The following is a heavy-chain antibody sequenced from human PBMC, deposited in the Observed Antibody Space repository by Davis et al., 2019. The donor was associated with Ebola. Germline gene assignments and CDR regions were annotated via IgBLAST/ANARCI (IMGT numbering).Heavy chain of an antibody. CDR3: ANMVTVGY. CDR2: VRASGGST. CDR1: GFTFSNYA. D-gene: IGHD2-21*02. Sequence: GESLKISCAVSGFTFSNYALSWVRQAPGKGLEWVSSVRASGGSTYYADSVKGRFTISRDNSKNTLYLQMNSLRAEDTAIYYCANMVTVGYWGQGTLVTVSS. V-gene: IGHV3-23*01. J-gene: IGHJ4*02.